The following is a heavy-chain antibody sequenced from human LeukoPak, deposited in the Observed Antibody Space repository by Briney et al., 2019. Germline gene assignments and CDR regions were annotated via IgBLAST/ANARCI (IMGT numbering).Heavy chain of an antibody. V-gene: IGHV3-23*01. CDR2: ISGGGGST. Sequence: GGSLRLSCAASGFTLSNYAMTWVRQAPGKGLEWVSSISGGGGSTYYADSVKGRFTISGDNSKNTLYLQMNSLRVDATAVYYCAKATDCSGGSCYSIDCWGQGTLVTVSS. CDR3: AKATDCSGGSCYSIDC. CDR1: GFTLSNYA. D-gene: IGHD2-15*01. J-gene: IGHJ4*02.